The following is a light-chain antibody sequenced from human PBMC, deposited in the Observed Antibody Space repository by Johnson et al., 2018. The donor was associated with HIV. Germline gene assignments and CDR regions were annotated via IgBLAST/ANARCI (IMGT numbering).Light chain of an antibody. CDR3: VTWGGV. Sequence: QSVLTQPPSVSAAPGQRVNISCSGHSSNIENYFVSWYQQLPGAAPRLLIYEDYKRPSGIPDRFSGSKSGTSATLGITGLQTGDEADYYCVTWGGVFGTGTKVTVL. V-gene: IGLV1-51*02. CDR2: EDY. J-gene: IGLJ1*01. CDR1: SSNIENYF.